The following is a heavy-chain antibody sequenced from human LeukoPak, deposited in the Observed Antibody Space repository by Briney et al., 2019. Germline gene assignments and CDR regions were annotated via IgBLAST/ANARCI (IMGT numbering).Heavy chain of an antibody. CDR3: ARDLLDAFDI. CDR2: IYYSGST. CDR1: GGSISSSSYY. V-gene: IGHV4-39*07. J-gene: IGHJ3*02. Sequence: SETLSLTCTVSGGSISSSSYYWGWIRQPPGEGLEWIGSIYYSGSTYYNPSLKSRVTISVDTSKNQFSLKLSSVTAADTAVYYCARDLLDAFDIWGQGTMVTVSS.